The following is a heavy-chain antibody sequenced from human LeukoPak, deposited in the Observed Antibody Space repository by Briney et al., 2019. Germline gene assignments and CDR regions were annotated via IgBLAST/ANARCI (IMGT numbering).Heavy chain of an antibody. Sequence: GGSLRLSCATSGFTFSRYAMHWVRQAPGKGLEWVALISYDANIGSNKYYADSVKGRFTISRDNSKNTLYLQMNSLRAEDTAVYYCAGLREQWLEHRPFDYWGQGTLVTVSS. CDR3: AGLREQWLEHRPFDY. CDR1: GFTFSRYA. J-gene: IGHJ4*02. V-gene: IGHV3-30-3*01. CDR2: ISYDANIGSNK. D-gene: IGHD6-19*01.